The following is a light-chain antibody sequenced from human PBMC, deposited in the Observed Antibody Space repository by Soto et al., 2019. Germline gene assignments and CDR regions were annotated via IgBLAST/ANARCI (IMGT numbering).Light chain of an antibody. CDR1: SSNIGSYT. V-gene: IGLV1-44*01. CDR2: SNS. Sequence: QLVLIQPPSASGTLGQRVTVSCSGGSSNIGSYTVNWYQQLPGAAPKLLIYSNSQRPSGVPDRFSASKSGTSASLAISGLQSEDEAEYYCAAWDDSLNGYVFGPGTKLTVL. J-gene: IGLJ1*01. CDR3: AAWDDSLNGYV.